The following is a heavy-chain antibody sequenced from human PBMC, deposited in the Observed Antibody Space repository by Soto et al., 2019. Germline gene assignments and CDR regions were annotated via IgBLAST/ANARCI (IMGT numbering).Heavy chain of an antibody. J-gene: IGHJ4*02. Sequence: SETLSLTCTVSGGSISSYYWSWIRQPPGKGLEWIGYIYYSGSTNYNPSLKSRVTISVDTSKNQFSLKLSSVTAADTAVYYCAASFYGDLIYWGQGTLVTVSS. CDR3: AASFYGDLIY. CDR2: IYYSGST. CDR1: GGSISSYY. D-gene: IGHD4-17*01. V-gene: IGHV4-59*01.